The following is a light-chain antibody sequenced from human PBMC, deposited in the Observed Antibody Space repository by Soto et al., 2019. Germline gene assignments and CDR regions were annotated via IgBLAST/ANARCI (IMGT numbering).Light chain of an antibody. CDR3: GTWDSSLSAVV. Sequence: QSVLTQPPSVSAAPGHKVTISCSGSSSNIGNSYVSWYQQLPGTAPRLLIYDNNKRPSGIPDRFSGSKSGTSATLGITGLQTGDEADYYCGTWDSSLSAVVIGAGTKVTVL. CDR1: SSNIGNSY. J-gene: IGLJ2*01. V-gene: IGLV1-51*01. CDR2: DNN.